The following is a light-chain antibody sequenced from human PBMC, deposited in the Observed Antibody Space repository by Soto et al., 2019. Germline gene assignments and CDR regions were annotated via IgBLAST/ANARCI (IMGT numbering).Light chain of an antibody. J-gene: IGKJ1*01. CDR1: QSLSSY. CDR2: DAS. Sequence: DMQMTQSPSTLSASVGYRVTITCRSSQSLSSYLAWYQQKPGKAPNLLIYDASNLESGVPSRFSGSGSATEFTLTISSLQPDDFATYYCQQYNSYPWTFGLGTKVDIK. V-gene: IGKV1-5*01. CDR3: QQYNSYPWT.